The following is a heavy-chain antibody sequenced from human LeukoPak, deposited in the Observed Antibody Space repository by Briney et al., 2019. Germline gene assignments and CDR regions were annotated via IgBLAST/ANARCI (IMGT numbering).Heavy chain of an antibody. Sequence: GGSLRLSCAASGFTFSSYSMNWVRQAPGKGLEWVSSISSSSSYIYYADSVKGGFTISRDNAKNSLYLQMNSLRAEDTAAYYCARGRGYSYGYDYWGQGTLVTVSS. CDR2: ISSSSSYI. CDR1: GFTFSSYS. J-gene: IGHJ4*02. D-gene: IGHD5-18*01. CDR3: ARGRGYSYGYDY. V-gene: IGHV3-21*01.